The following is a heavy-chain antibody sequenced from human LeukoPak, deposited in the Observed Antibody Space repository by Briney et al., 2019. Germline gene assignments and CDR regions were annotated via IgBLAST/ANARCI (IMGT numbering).Heavy chain of an antibody. CDR3: TREARIGYGLDV. V-gene: IGHV3-49*04. Sequence: SGGSLRLSCTASGFTFGDYAINWVRQAPGKGLEWVGFIRSKDYGGTTEYVASVRGRFTISRDDSKSIAYLQMNSLKNEDTAVYYCTREARIGYGLDVWGQGTTVTVSS. D-gene: IGHD2-15*01. CDR1: GFTFGDYA. CDR2: IRSKDYGGTT. J-gene: IGHJ6*02.